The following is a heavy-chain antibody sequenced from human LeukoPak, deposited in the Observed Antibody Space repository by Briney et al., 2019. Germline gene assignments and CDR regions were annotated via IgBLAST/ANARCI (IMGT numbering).Heavy chain of an antibody. CDR1: GFTFSSYA. CDR2: ISGSGGST. Sequence: GGSLRLSCAASGFTFSSYAMSWVRQAPGKGLEWVSAISGSGGSTYYADSVKGRFTISRDNSKNTLYLQMNSLRAEDTAVYYCARDLGDGYNPPDFDYWGQGTLVTVSS. J-gene: IGHJ4*02. CDR3: ARDLGDGYNPPDFDY. V-gene: IGHV3-23*01. D-gene: IGHD5-24*01.